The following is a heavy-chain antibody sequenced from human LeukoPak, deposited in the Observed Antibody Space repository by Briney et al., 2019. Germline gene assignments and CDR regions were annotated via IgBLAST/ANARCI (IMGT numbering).Heavy chain of an antibody. CDR1: GFTFSTYW. J-gene: IGHJ4*02. Sequence: GGSLRVSCAASGFTFSTYWMTWVRRVPGKGLEWVADIKPDGTEKYYLDSVKGRFTISRDNTKNSLYLQMNSLRVEDTAVYYCAREWAHYDYWGQGTLVTVSS. V-gene: IGHV3-7*01. CDR3: AREWAHYDY. CDR2: IKPDGTEK.